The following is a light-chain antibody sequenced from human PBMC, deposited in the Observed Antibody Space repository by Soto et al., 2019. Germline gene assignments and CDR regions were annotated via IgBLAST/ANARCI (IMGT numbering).Light chain of an antibody. J-gene: IGLJ1*01. CDR2: DVN. V-gene: IGLV2-14*03. CDR1: IDDIGAYDY. CDR3: SSYTSTYSLV. Sequence: QSVLTQPASVSGSAGQSVTISCTGTIDDIGAYDYVSWYQQRPGSAPQLIIYDVNNRPSGASHRFSGSKSVHMAYLTISGLQSDDEATYHCSSYTSTYSLVFGTGTKVTVL.